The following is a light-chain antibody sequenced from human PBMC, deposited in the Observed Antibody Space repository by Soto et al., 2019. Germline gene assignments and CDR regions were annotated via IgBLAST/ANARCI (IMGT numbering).Light chain of an antibody. V-gene: IGKV1-9*01. J-gene: IGKJ4*01. CDR3: QQLNTYTFT. CDR2: DAS. Sequence: IQLTQSPSSLSASVGDRVTITCRASQGIRSDLAWYQQKPGKAPKLLIYDASTLQSGVPSRFRGSGSGTDFTLNIRGMRHEDFANYYCQQLNTYTFTFGGGTK. CDR1: QGIRSD.